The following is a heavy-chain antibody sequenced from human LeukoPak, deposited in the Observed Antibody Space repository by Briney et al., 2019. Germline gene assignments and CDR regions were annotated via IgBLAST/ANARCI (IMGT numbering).Heavy chain of an antibody. V-gene: IGHV3-23*01. J-gene: IGHJ4*02. CDR3: AREPYSGYDFWSDY. CDR2: ITGNGGTT. CDR1: GFTFSNYG. Sequence: GGSLRLSCAASGFTFSNYGMNWVRQAPGKGLEWVSGITGNGGTTYYADSVKGRFTISRDNAKNSLYLQMNSLRAEDTALYYCAREPYSGYDFWSDYWGQGTLVTVSS. D-gene: IGHD5-12*01.